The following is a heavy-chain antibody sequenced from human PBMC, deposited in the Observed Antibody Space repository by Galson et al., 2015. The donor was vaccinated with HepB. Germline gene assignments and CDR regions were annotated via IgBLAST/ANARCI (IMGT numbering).Heavy chain of an antibody. CDR1: GYTFTAYY. D-gene: IGHD6-13*01. Sequence: SVKVSCKASGYTFTAYYLHWVRQAPGQGLEWMGRINPHTGDTNYAQPVQGRVTMTRDTAISTAYMELSRLSSDDTGVYYCTKEGSSNDFDFWGQGTLVTVSS. CDR2: INPHTGDT. V-gene: IGHV1-2*05. J-gene: IGHJ4*02. CDR3: TKEGSSNDFDF.